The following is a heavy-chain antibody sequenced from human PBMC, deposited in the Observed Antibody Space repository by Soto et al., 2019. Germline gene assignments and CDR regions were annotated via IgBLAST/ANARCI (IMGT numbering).Heavy chain of an antibody. CDR1: GYTFTSYA. Sequence: PSVKVSCKASGYTFTSYAMHWVRQAPGQRLEWMGWINAGNGNTKYSQKFQGRVTITRDTSASTAYMELSSLRSEDTAVYYCARGTGTTGGWFDPWGQGTLVTVSS. CDR2: INAGNGNT. D-gene: IGHD1-7*01. V-gene: IGHV1-3*01. J-gene: IGHJ5*02. CDR3: ARGTGTTGGWFDP.